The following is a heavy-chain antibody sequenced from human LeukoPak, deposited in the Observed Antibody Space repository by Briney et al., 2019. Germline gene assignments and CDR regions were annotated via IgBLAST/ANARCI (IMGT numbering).Heavy chain of an antibody. CDR2: IRYDGSNK. D-gene: IGHD2-15*01. V-gene: IGHV3-30*02. CDR3: AKARGGKDPDAFDI. CDR1: GFTFSSYG. Sequence: QAGGSLRLSCAASGFTFSSYGMHWVRQAPGKGLEWVAFIRYDGSNKYYADSVKGRFTISRDNSKNTLYLQMNSLRAEDTAVYYCAKARGGKDPDAFDIWGQGTMVTVSS. J-gene: IGHJ3*02.